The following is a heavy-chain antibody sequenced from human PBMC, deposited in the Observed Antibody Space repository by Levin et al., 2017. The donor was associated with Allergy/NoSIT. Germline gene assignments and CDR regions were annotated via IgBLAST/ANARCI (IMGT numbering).Heavy chain of an antibody. CDR1: GFTFSSYG. Sequence: GGSLRLSCAASGFTFSSYGMHWVRQAPGKGLEWVAVISFDGSNKYYADSVKGRFTISRDNSKNTLYLQMNSLRAEDTAVYYCAKEGYSESYPFDYWGQGTLVTVSS. J-gene: IGHJ4*02. CDR3: AKEGYSESYPFDY. V-gene: IGHV3-30*18. D-gene: IGHD1-26*01. CDR2: ISFDGSNK.